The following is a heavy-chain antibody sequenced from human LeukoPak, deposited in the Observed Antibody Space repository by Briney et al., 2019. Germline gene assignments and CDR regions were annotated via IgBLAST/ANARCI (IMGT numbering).Heavy chain of an antibody. CDR3: AKDDHGGSGWRDYYDY. D-gene: IGHD6-19*01. V-gene: IGHV3-23*01. CDR1: GFTFSTYA. J-gene: IGHJ4*02. Sequence: GGSLRLSCAGSGFTFSTYAMSWVRQAPGKGLEWVSAISGSGGSTYYADSVKGRFTISRDNSRNTLSLQMNSLRAEDTAVYYCAKDDHGGSGWRDYYDYWGQGTLVTVSS. CDR2: ISGSGGST.